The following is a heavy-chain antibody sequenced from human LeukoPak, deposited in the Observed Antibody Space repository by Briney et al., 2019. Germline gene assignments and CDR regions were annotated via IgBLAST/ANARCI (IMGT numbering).Heavy chain of an antibody. D-gene: IGHD5-12*01. CDR1: GGTFSSYA. CDR3: ARLGGGYSGYMEAFLDY. CDR2: IIPIFGTA. Sequence: SVKVSCKASGGTFSSYAISWVRQAPGQGLEWMGGIIPIFGTANYAQKFQGRVTITTDESTSTAYMELSSLRSEDTAMYYCARLGGGYSGYMEAFLDYWGQGTLVTVSS. V-gene: IGHV1-69*05. J-gene: IGHJ4*02.